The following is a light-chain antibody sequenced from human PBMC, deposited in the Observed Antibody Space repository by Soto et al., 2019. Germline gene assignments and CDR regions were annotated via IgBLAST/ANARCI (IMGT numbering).Light chain of an antibody. CDR2: GAS. CDR1: QSVSNSY. CDR3: QQYGGLPPWT. Sequence: EIVLTQSPGTPSLSPGERATLSCRASQSVSNSYLAWYQQRPGQAPRLLIYGASSRATGIPDRFSGSGSGTDFTLTITRLEPEDFAVYYCQQYGGLPPWTFGQGTKVEIK. V-gene: IGKV3-20*01. J-gene: IGKJ1*01.